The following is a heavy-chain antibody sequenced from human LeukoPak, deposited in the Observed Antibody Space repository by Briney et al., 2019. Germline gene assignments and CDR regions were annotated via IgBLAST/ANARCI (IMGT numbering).Heavy chain of an antibody. CDR2: ISSSSSYI. V-gene: IGHV3-21*01. Sequence: KPGGSLRLSCAPSGFTFSTYSMNWVRQAPGKGLEWVSSISSSSSYIYYADSVKGRFTISRDNAKNSLYLQMNSLRAEDTAVYYCARDGGYSYGYDYFDYWGQGTLVTVSS. D-gene: IGHD5-18*01. J-gene: IGHJ4*02. CDR1: GFTFSTYS. CDR3: ARDGGYSYGYDYFDY.